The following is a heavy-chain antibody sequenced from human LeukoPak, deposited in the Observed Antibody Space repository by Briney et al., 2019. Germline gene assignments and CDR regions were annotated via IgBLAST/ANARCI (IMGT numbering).Heavy chain of an antibody. CDR2: ISWNSGSI. CDR3: AKDLSKFGYSYGYFDY. D-gene: IGHD5-18*01. V-gene: IGHV3-9*01. CDR1: GFTFDDYA. J-gene: IGHJ4*02. Sequence: PGGSLRLSCAASGFTFDDYAMHWVRQAPGKGLEWVSGISWNSGSIGYADSVKGRFTISRDNAKNSLYLQMNSLRAEDTALYYCAKDLSKFGYSYGYFDYWGQGTLVTVSS.